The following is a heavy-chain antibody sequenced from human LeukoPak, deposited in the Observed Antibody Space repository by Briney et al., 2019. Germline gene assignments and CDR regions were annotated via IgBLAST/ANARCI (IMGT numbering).Heavy chain of an antibody. CDR1: GFTFSSYS. V-gene: IGHV3-21*01. D-gene: IGHD5-12*01. J-gene: IGHJ3*02. Sequence: PGGSLRLSCAASGFTFSSYSMNWVRQAPGKGLEWVSSISSSSNYIYYADSAKGRFTISRDNAKNSLYLQMNSLRAEDTAVYFCARGGGAFDIWGQGTMVTVSS. CDR2: ISSSSNYI. CDR3: ARGGGAFDI.